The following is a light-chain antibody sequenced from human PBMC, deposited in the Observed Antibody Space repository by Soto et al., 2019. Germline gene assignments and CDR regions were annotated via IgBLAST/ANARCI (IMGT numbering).Light chain of an antibody. Sequence: DIVMTQSPATLSLSPGEGATLSCRASQSVRSNLGWYQQKPGQAPSLLIYGASTLQSGVPSRFSGRGSGTDFSLSISSLQPEDVATYYCQNYNSAPITFGQGTRLEIK. V-gene: IGKV3-15*01. CDR1: QSVRSN. CDR2: GAS. CDR3: QNYNSAPIT. J-gene: IGKJ5*01.